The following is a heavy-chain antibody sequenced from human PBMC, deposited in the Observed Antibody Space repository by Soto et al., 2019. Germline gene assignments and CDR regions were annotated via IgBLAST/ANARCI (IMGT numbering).Heavy chain of an antibody. CDR2: LSSDGNNQ. J-gene: IGHJ4*02. CDR3: ARPNYGSGSHPFDY. V-gene: IGHV3-30*09. D-gene: IGHD3-10*01. CDR1: GFMFSSYA. Sequence: GGSLRLSCTASGFMFSSYAMHWVRQAPGKGLEWVAVLSSDGNNQYYGDSVEGRFAISRDNSKNTLYLQMDSLRSEDTAVYYCARPNYGSGSHPFDYWGQGTLVTVSS.